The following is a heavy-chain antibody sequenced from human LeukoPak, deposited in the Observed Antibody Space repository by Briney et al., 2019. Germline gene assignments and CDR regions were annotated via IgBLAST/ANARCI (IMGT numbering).Heavy chain of an antibody. CDR3: ARDRGYSTFDS. V-gene: IGHV3-7*01. CDR2: MDRDGSEI. CDR1: GFTFGGYW. Sequence: GGSLRLSCAGSGFTFGGYWMSWVRQAPGKGPEWVANMDRDGSEINYLDSVKGRFTISRDNAKNALYLWMNSLRADDTAVYYCARDRGYSTFDSWGQGVLVTVSS. D-gene: IGHD4-23*01. J-gene: IGHJ4*02.